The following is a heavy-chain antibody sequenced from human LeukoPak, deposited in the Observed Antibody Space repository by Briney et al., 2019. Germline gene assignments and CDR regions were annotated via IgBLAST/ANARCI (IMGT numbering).Heavy chain of an antibody. J-gene: IGHJ4*02. D-gene: IGHD6-13*01. CDR1: GFTFSIYW. Sequence: PGGSLRLSCAASGFTFSIYWMHWVRQAPGKGLVWVSRISPDGSSTNYADSVMGRFTISRDNARNILYLQMNSLRAEDTAVYYCASNFAGSSRDYWGQGTLVTVSS. V-gene: IGHV3-74*01. CDR3: ASNFAGSSRDY. CDR2: ISPDGSST.